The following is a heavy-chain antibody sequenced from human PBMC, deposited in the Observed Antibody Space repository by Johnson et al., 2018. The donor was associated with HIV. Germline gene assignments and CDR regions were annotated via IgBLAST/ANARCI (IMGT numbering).Heavy chain of an antibody. D-gene: IGHD3-22*01. CDR2: IRYDGSYK. CDR1: GFTFSSYG. CDR3: ARSVGYYDSSGYYYVDAFDI. V-gene: IGHV3-30*02. Sequence: QVQLVESGGGVVQPGGSLRLSCAASGFTFSSYGMHWVRQAPGKGLEWVAFIRYDGSYKYYADSVKGRFTLSRDNSKNTLYLQMNSLRDEDTALYYCARSVGYYDSSGYYYVDAFDIWGQGTMVTVSS. J-gene: IGHJ3*02.